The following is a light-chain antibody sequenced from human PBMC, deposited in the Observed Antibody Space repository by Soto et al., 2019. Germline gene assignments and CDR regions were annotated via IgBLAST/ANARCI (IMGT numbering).Light chain of an antibody. Sequence: DIQMTQSPSTLSASVGDRVTITCRASQSISSWLAWYQQKPGKAPKLLIYKASSLESGVPSRFSGSGSGTEFTLTISSLQPDDFATSSCQQYNSYPRTFGQGTKV. J-gene: IGKJ1*01. CDR3: QQYNSYPRT. CDR2: KAS. CDR1: QSISSW. V-gene: IGKV1-5*03.